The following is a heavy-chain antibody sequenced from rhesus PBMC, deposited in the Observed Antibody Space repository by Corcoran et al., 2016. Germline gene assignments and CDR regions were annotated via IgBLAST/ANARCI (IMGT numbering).Heavy chain of an antibody. J-gene: IGHJ3*01. D-gene: IGHD3-16*01. CDR2: FYGGCETP. Sequence: QVRLQESGPGLVKPAETLSLTCAVSGESLRDNSYWNWIRQSPEKGMEWIGNFYGGCETPCATPPLEIRVSISRNTSRNHFSLRLNFVTAEDTAVYYCTRGSPVNRVVTRSSDGFDFWGQGLRVTVS. V-gene: IGHV4S9*01. CDR1: GESLRDNSY. CDR3: TRGSPVNRVVTRSSDGFDF.